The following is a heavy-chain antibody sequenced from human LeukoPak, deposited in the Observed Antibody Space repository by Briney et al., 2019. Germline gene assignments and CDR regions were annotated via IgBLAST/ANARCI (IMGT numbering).Heavy chain of an antibody. D-gene: IGHD1-26*01. Sequence: SSVKVSCKASGGTFSSYAISWVRQAPGQGLEWMGGIIPIFGTANYAQKFQGRVTITADESTSTAYMELSSLRSEDTAVYYCARGYSGGSGYYYGMDVWGKGTTVTVSS. J-gene: IGHJ6*04. CDR3: ARGYSGGSGYYYGMDV. CDR2: IIPIFGTA. V-gene: IGHV1-69*01. CDR1: GGTFSSYA.